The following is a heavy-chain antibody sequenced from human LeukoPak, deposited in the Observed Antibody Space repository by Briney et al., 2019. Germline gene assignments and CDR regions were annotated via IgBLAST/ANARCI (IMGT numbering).Heavy chain of an antibody. V-gene: IGHV1-18*01. CDR1: GYTFTTYG. Sequence: ASVKVSCKASGYTFTTYGITWVRQAPGQGLECMGWISAYNGNTNYAQKLQGRVTMTTDTSTSTAYMELRSLTSDDTAVYYCARVVVTDSVYYYYYMDVWGKGTTVTISS. D-gene: IGHD2-21*02. CDR2: ISAYNGNT. J-gene: IGHJ6*03. CDR3: ARVVVTDSVYYYYYMDV.